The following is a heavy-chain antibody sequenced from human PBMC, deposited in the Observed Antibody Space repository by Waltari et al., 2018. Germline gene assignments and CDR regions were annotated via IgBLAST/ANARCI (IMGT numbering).Heavy chain of an antibody. CDR3: ARGSRKTTVYFQH. J-gene: IGHJ1*01. D-gene: IGHD4-17*01. CDR2: INHSGST. CDR1: GGSFSGYY. Sequence: QVQLQQWGAGLLKPSETLSLTCAVYGGSFSGYYWSWIRQPPGKGLEWIGEINHSGSTNYNPSLKSRVTISVDTSKNQFSLKLSSVTAADTAVYYCARGSRKTTVYFQHWGQGTLVTVSS. V-gene: IGHV4-34*01.